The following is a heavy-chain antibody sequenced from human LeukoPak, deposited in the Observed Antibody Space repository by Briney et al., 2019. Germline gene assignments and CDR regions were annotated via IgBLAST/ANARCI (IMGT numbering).Heavy chain of an antibody. D-gene: IGHD4-11*01. CDR1: GFTFSSYS. CDR3: ARPISNFIPDAFDI. CDR2: ISSSSSYI. J-gene: IGHJ3*02. V-gene: IGHV3-21*01. Sequence: GGSLRLSCAASGFTFSSYSMNWVRQAPGKGLEWVSSISSSSSYIYYADSVKGRFTISRDNAKNSLYLQMNSLRAEDTAVYYCARPISNFIPDAFDIWGQGTMVTVSS.